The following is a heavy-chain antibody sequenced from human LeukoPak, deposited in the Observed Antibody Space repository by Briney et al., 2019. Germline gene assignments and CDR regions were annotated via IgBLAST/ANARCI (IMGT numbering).Heavy chain of an antibody. V-gene: IGHV1-24*01. CDR3: ARVHSYCSSTSCLEY. CDR1: GYTLTELS. D-gene: IGHD2-2*01. CDR2: FDPEDGET. Sequence: ASVKVSCKVSGYTLTELSMHWVRQAPGKGLEWMGGFDPEDGETIYAQNFQGRVTMTTDTSTNTGYMDLRSLRSDDTAVYYCARVHSYCSSTSCLEYWGQGTLVTVSS. J-gene: IGHJ4*02.